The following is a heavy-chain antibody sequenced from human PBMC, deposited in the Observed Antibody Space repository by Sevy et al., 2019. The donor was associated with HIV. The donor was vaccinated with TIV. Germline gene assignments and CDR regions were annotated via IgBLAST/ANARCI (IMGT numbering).Heavy chain of an antibody. V-gene: IGHV3-30*18. J-gene: IGHJ4*02. CDR2: ISYDGSNK. Sequence: GGSLRLSCAASGLTFSSYGMHWVRQAPGKGLEWVAVISYDGSNKYYADSVKGRFTISRDNSKNTLYLQMNSLRAEDTAVYYCAKALNSGYDFGVLEYWGLGTLVTVSS. CDR3: AKALNSGYDFGVLEY. D-gene: IGHD5-12*01. CDR1: GLTFSSYG.